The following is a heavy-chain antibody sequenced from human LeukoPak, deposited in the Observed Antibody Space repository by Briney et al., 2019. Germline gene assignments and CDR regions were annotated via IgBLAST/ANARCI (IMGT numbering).Heavy chain of an antibody. Sequence: QPGGSLRLSCAASGFTFSSYAMSWVRQVPGKGLEWVSAISGSGGSTYYADSVKGRFTISRDNSKNTLSLQMNSLRAEDTAVYYCAKDLPIFSDAFDIWGQGTMVTVSS. CDR1: GFTFSSYA. D-gene: IGHD3-9*01. V-gene: IGHV3-23*01. CDR3: AKDLPIFSDAFDI. J-gene: IGHJ3*02. CDR2: ISGSGGST.